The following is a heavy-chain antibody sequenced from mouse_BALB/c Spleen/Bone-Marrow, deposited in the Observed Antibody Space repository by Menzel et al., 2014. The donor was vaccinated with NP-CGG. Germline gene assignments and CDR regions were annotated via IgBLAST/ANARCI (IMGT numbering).Heavy chain of an antibody. CDR2: ISSGSSTI. D-gene: IGHD2-3*01. V-gene: IGHV5-17*02. CDR1: GFTFSSFG. CDR3: AIEGYYHY. Sequence: DVQLVESGGGLVQPGGSRKLSCAASGFTFSSFGMHWVRQAPEKGLEWVAYISSGSSTIYYADTVKGRFTISRDNPKNTLFLQMTSLRSEDTAMYYCAIEGYYHYWGQCTPLPVSS. J-gene: IGHJ2*01.